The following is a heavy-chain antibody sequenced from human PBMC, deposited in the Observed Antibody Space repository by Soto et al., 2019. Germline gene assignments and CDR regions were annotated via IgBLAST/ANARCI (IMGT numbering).Heavy chain of an antibody. D-gene: IGHD1-1*01. Sequence: QVHLVQSGAEVKKPGASVKVSCKASGYTFTSYGITWVRQAPGQGLEWMGWISAHNGNTDYAQKLQGRVIVTRDTSTSTAYMERMSLISDDTAVYYCARGRYGDYWGQGALVTVSS. CDR2: ISAHNGNT. CDR1: GYTFTSYG. V-gene: IGHV1-18*01. CDR3: ARGRYGDY. J-gene: IGHJ4*02.